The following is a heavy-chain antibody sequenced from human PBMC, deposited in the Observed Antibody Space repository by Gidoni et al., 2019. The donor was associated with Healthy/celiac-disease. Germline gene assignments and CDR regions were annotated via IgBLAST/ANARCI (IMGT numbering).Heavy chain of an antibody. D-gene: IGHD3-22*01. CDR1: GFTFSSYS. CDR2: ISSSSSYI. J-gene: IGHJ3*02. Sequence: EVQLVESGGGLVKPGGSLRPSCAASGFTFSSYSMNWVRQAPGKGLEWVSSISSSSSYIYYADSVKGRFTISRDNAKNSLYLQMNSLRAEDTAVYYCARVKTNTYYYDRNDAFDIWGQGTMVTVSS. V-gene: IGHV3-21*01. CDR3: ARVKTNTYYYDRNDAFDI.